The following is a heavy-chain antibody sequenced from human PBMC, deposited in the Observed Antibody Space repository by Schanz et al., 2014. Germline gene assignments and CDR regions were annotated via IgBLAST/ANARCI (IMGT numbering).Heavy chain of an antibody. CDR3: ARDTSYGMDV. J-gene: IGHJ6*02. V-gene: IGHV3-11*06. CDR1: GFTVSSDH. CDR2: ISSGSSYA. Sequence: VQLVESGGGFVQPGGSLGLSCVVSGFTVSSDHMSWVRQAPGKGLEWVSDISSGSSYANYADSVKGRFTISRDNAKNSLYLQMNSLRVEDTAVYYCARDTSYGMDVWGQGTTVTVSS.